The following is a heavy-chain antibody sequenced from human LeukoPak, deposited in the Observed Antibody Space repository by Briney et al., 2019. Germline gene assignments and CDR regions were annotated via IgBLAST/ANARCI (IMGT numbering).Heavy chain of an antibody. CDR2: IYHNGST. CDR3: ARVLLGSSCYFDY. V-gene: IGHV4-38-2*01. Sequence: ASETLSLTCAVSGYSISSGYYWGWIRQPPGKGLEWIGSIYHNGSTYYNPSLKSRVTISVDTSKNQFSLKLSSVTAADTAVYYCARVLLGSSCYFDYWGQGTLVTVSS. J-gene: IGHJ4*02. D-gene: IGHD6-13*01. CDR1: GYSISSGYY.